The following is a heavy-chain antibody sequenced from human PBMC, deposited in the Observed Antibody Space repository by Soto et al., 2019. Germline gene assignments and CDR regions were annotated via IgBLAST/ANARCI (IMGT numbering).Heavy chain of an antibody. CDR1: GFTFSSYA. CDR2: IGGSGGST. V-gene: IGHV3-23*01. J-gene: IGHJ3*02. D-gene: IGHD3-3*01. Sequence: GGSLRLSCAASGFTFSSYAMSWVRQAPGKGLEWVSAIGGSGGSTYYADSVKGRFTISRDNSKNTLYLQMNSLRAEDTAVYYCAKDMETYYDFWSGPDDAFDIWGQGTMVTVSS. CDR3: AKDMETYYDFWSGPDDAFDI.